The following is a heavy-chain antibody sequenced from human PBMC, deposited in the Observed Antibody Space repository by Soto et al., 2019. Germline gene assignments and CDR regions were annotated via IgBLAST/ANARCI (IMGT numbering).Heavy chain of an antibody. V-gene: IGHV3-30-3*01. Sequence: QVQQVESGGDVVQPGRSLRLSCTASGFTFSTYTMHWVRQSPGKGLEWLAFISDDGDNRYYAESVRGRFTISRDNSKNTRYLQMDSLRSDDTALHYCARDAPIASAGNNWFDPWGQGTLVTVSS. J-gene: IGHJ5*02. D-gene: IGHD6-13*01. CDR1: GFTFSTYT. CDR3: ARDAPIASAGNNWFDP. CDR2: ISDDGDNR.